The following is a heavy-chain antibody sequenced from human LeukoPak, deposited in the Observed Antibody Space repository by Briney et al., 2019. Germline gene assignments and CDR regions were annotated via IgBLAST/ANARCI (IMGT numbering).Heavy chain of an antibody. CDR3: ARSYYYGSGSYSSPLDY. V-gene: IGHV1-2*06. CDR1: GYTFTGYY. D-gene: IGHD3-10*01. J-gene: IGHJ4*02. Sequence: GASVKVSCKASGYTFTGYYMHWVRQAPGQGLEWMGRINPNSGGTNYAQEFQGRVTMTRDTSISTAYMELSRLRSDDTTVYYCARSYYYGSGSYSSPLDYWGQGTLVTVSS. CDR2: INPNSGGT.